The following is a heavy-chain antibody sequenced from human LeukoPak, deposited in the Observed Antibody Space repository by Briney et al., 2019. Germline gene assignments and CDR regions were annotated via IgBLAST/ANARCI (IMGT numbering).Heavy chain of an antibody. CDR3: AKTRRGVTVFDY. V-gene: IGHV3-9*01. J-gene: IGHJ4*02. D-gene: IGHD3-10*01. Sequence: PGRSLRLSCAASGFTFDGYAMHWVRQAPGKGLEWVSGISWNSGSIGYADSVKGRFTISRDNAKNSLYLQMNSLRAEDTALYYCAKTRRGVTVFDYWAQGTLVTVSS. CDR1: GFTFDGYA. CDR2: ISWNSGSI.